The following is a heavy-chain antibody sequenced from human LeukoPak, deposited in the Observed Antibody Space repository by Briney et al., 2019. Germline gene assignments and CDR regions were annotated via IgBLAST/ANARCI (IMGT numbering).Heavy chain of an antibody. CDR2: IRGDGSDK. CDR1: GFTFTNYA. J-gene: IGHJ4*02. Sequence: GGSLRLSCAASGFTFTNYAMSWVRQAPGMGLEWVAFIRGDGSDKYYADSVEGRFAISRDNSKKTLYLQMNDVRADDTAVYYCGGLGGQGVLVTVSS. V-gene: IGHV3-30*02. CDR3: GGL.